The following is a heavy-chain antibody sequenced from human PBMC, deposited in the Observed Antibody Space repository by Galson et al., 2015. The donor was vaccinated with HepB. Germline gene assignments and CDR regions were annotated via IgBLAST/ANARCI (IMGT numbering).Heavy chain of an antibody. CDR3: AKEHDILTGRGRWAVYGMDV. V-gene: IGHV3-30*18. J-gene: IGHJ6*02. CDR2: ISYDGSNK. CDR1: GFTFSSYG. Sequence: SLRLSCAASGFTFSSYGMHWVRQAPGKGLEWVAVISYDGSNKYYADSVKGRFTISRDNSKNTLYLQMNSLRAEDTAVYYCAKEHDILTGRGRWAVYGMDVWGQGTTVTVSS. D-gene: IGHD3-9*01.